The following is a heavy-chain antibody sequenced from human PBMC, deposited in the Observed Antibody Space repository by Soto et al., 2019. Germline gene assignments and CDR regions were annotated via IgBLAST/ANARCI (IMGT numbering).Heavy chain of an antibody. CDR1: GGSISGYY. CDR2: IDTSGTT. V-gene: IGHV4-4*07. CDR3: ARGPRGYVYYHGMDV. D-gene: IGHD5-18*01. Sequence: SETLSLTCTVSGGSISGYYCSWIRQAAGKGLEWIGRIDTSGTTNYNPSLKSRVTMSVDASKSQFSLNLSSVTAADTAVYYCARGPRGYVYYHGMDVWGEGTSVTVSS. J-gene: IGHJ6*04.